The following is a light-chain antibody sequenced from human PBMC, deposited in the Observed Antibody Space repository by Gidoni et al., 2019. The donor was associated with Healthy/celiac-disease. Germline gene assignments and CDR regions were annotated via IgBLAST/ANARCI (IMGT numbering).Light chain of an antibody. J-gene: IGKJ1*01. Sequence: IVLTQSPGTLSLSPGERATRSCRASQSVSSSYLAWYQQKPGQAPRLLIYGSSRRATGIPDRFSGSVSGTDFTLTISRREPEDFAVYYCQQYGSSRTFXXXTKVEIK. V-gene: IGKV3-20*01. CDR3: QQYGSSRT. CDR1: QSVSSSY. CDR2: GSS.